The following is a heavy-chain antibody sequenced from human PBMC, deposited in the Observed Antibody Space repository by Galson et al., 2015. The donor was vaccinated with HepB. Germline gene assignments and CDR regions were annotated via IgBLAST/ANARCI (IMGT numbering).Heavy chain of an antibody. CDR3: AITDSSGWYSYYYYYYGMDV. Sequence: SVKVSCKASGYTFTSYDINWVRQATGQGLEWMGWMNPNSGNTGYAQKFQGRVTMTRNTSISTAYMELSSLRSEDTAVYYCAITDSSGWYSYYYYYYGMDVWGQGTTVTVSS. CDR1: GYTFTSYD. D-gene: IGHD6-19*01. CDR2: MNPNSGNT. J-gene: IGHJ6*02. V-gene: IGHV1-8*01.